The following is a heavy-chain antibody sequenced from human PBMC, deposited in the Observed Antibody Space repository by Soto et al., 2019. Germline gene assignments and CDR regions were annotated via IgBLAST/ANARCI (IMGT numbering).Heavy chain of an antibody. CDR1: GYSFTTYW. V-gene: IGHV5-51*01. CDR2: IYPGDSDT. CDR3: ARRGVVVPGDALDI. J-gene: IGHJ3*02. Sequence: VELMKMACKVAGYSFTTYWIGWVLQMHGKGLEWMGIIYPGDSDTRYSPSFQGQVTISADKSISTAYLQWRSLKASDNAMYYCARRGVVVPGDALDIWGQGTMVTVS. D-gene: IGHD2-2*01.